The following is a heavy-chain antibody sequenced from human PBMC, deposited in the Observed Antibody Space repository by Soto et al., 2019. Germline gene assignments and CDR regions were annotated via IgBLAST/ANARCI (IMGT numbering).Heavy chain of an antibody. J-gene: IGHJ3*02. CDR3: ARPPNWGGYAFDI. CDR2: IYYSGST. Sequence: XETLSLTWSFSGGSISNYYLSLILQPPGKGLEWIGYIYYSGSTSYNPSLKSRVTISVDTSKNKFSLNLTSVTAADTAVYYCARPPNWGGYAFDIWGQGTMDTVSS. CDR1: GGSISNYY. V-gene: IGHV4-59*01. D-gene: IGHD7-27*01.